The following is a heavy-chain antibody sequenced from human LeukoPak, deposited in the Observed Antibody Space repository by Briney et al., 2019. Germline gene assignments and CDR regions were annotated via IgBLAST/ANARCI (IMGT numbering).Heavy chain of an antibody. CDR1: GGSISSGSYY. Sequence: SQTLSLTCTVSGGSISSGSYYWSWIRQPAGKGLEWIGRIYTSGSTNYNPSLKSRVTISVDTSKNQFSLKLSSVTAADTAVYYCARVYSNFKSYYYYMDVWGKGTTVTVSS. D-gene: IGHD4-11*01. CDR2: IYTSGST. J-gene: IGHJ6*03. V-gene: IGHV4-61*02. CDR3: ARVYSNFKSYYYYMDV.